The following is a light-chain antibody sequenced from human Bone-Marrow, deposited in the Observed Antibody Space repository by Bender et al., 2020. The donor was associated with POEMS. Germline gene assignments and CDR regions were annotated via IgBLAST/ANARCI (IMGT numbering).Light chain of an antibody. CDR2: DVS. CDR3: CSYAGGSSYVL. V-gene: IGLV2-11*01. CDR1: SSDVGGYTY. Sequence: QSALTQPRSVSGSPGQSVTISCAGTSSDVGGYTYVSWFQQHPGKAPKLLIYDVSNRPSGVSNRFSGSKSGNTASLTISGLRAEDEADYFCCSYAGGSSYVLFGGGTKLTVL. J-gene: IGLJ3*02.